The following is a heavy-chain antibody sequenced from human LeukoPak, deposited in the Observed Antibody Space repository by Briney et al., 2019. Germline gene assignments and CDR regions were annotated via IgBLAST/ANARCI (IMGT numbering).Heavy chain of an antibody. J-gene: IGHJ4*02. CDR1: GYTFTGYY. CDR3: ASGGGSTVTTAADY. V-gene: IGHV1-69*05. Sequence: ASVKVSCKASGYTFTGYYMHWVRQAPGQGLEWMGGIIPIFGTANYAQKFQGRVTITTDESTSTAYMELSSLRSEDTAVYYCASGGGSTVTTAADYWGQGTLVTVSS. D-gene: IGHD4-11*01. CDR2: IIPIFGTA.